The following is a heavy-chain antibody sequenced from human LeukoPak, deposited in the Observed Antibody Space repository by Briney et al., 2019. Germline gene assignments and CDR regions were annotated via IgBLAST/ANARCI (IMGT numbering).Heavy chain of an antibody. D-gene: IGHD6-13*01. CDR3: AKPKGSSGSTWYTKDWFHP. CDR1: VFTFSSYA. CDR2: ISGSGGST. J-gene: IGHJ5*02. V-gene: IGHV3-23*01. Sequence: PGGSLRLSCAASVFTFSSYAMSRVRQAPGKGLEWVSTISGSGGSTNYAHSVKGRFNISRDNSKNTLYLQMNSLSAKDTAIYYCAKPKGSSGSTWYTKDWFHPWGQGTLVTVSS.